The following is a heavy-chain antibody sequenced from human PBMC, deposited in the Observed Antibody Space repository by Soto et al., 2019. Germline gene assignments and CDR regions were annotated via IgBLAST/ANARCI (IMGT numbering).Heavy chain of an antibody. D-gene: IGHD3-3*01. CDR2: VSYDGGNE. CDR1: GFLFRSYC. Sequence: PGVSLTLSFTASGFLFRSYCMHWVRQAPGKGLEWVAVVSYDGGNEYYADSVKGRFTILRDDSKSIAYLQMSSLQTEDTGVYYCTKYTHVSRYSYFGMDVWGHGTKVTVSS. V-gene: IGHV3-30*18. J-gene: IGHJ6*02. CDR3: TKYTHVSRYSYFGMDV.